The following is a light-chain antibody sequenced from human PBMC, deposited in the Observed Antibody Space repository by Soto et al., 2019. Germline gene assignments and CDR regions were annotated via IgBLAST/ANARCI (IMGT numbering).Light chain of an antibody. CDR1: SSDVGGYNY. Sequence: QSVLTQPRSVSGSPGQSVTISCTGTSSDVGGYNYVSWYQQHPGKAPKVMIYDVSERPSGVPDRFSGSKSGNTASLTISGLQAEDEADYYCCSYAGSPRYVLGTGTKDTVL. V-gene: IGLV2-11*01. CDR2: DVS. J-gene: IGLJ1*01. CDR3: CSYAGSPRYV.